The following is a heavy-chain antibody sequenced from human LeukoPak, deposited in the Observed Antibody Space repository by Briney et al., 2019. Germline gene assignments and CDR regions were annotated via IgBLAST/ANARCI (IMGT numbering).Heavy chain of an antibody. CDR1: GFTFSSYN. J-gene: IGHJ6*02. D-gene: IGHD6-19*01. CDR2: ISNSGTYI. Sequence: GGSLRLSCAASGFTFSSYNMNWVRQAPGKGLEWVSSISNSGTYIYYADSLKGRFTISRDNSKNTLYLQMNSLRAEDTAVYYCAKDGLRYSSGWFGGSTYYYGMDVWGQGTTVTVSS. CDR3: AKDGLRYSSGWFGGSTYYYGMDV. V-gene: IGHV3-21*01.